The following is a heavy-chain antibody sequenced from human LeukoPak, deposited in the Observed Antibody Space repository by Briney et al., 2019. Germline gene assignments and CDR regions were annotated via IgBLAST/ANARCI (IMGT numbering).Heavy chain of an antibody. D-gene: IGHD3-10*01. CDR3: ARQWFGELTKYSFDY. CDR1: GYTFTSYA. V-gene: IGHV1-3*01. CDR2: INAGNGNT. Sequence: ASVKVSCKASGYTFTSYAMHWVRQAPGQRLEWMGWINAGNGNTKYSQKFQGRVTITRDTSASTAYMELSSLRSEDTAVYYCARQWFGELTKYSFDYWGQGTLVTVSS. J-gene: IGHJ4*02.